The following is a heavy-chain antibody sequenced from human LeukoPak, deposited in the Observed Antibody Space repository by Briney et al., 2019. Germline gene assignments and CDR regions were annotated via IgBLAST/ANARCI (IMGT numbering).Heavy chain of an antibody. V-gene: IGHV4-39*01. CDR1: GGSLRSIGYY. Sequence: SETLSLTCTVAGGSLRSIGYYSDSISHHPRSWLDWIGTIHYSGTTFYKSSLESRLTMSVDTSKNQFSLKLSSVTAADTAVYYCVRRVDYYGSGSYFYYDYWGQGTLVTVSS. CDR2: IHYSGTT. D-gene: IGHD3-10*01. CDR3: VRRVDYYGSGSYFYYDY. J-gene: IGHJ4*02.